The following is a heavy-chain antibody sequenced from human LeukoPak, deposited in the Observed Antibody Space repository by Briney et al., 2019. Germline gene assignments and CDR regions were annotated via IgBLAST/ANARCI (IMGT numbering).Heavy chain of an antibody. J-gene: IGHJ4*02. Sequence: GGSLRLSCAASGFTFSSYSMNWVRQALGKGLEWVSYISSSSSTIYYADSVKGRFTISRDNAKNSLYLQMNSLRAEDTAVYYCARVSYYDSSGYYYPSDYWGQGTLVTVSS. CDR1: GFTFSSYS. CDR3: ARVSYYDSSGYYYPSDY. CDR2: ISSSSSTI. V-gene: IGHV3-48*04. D-gene: IGHD3-22*01.